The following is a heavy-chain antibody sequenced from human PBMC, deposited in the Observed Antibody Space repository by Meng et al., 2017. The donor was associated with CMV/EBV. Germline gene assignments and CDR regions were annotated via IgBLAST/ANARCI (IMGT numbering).Heavy chain of an antibody. Sequence: VRWVECGGGLVELWVSLRLSGEACGFTFSSYSMNWVRQAPGKGLEWVSSISSSSSYIYYADSVKGRFTISRDNAKNSLYLQMNSLRAEDTAVYYCARDSSSWYCDYWGQGTLVTVSS. J-gene: IGHJ4*02. CDR3: ARDSSSWYCDY. CDR1: GFTFSSYS. V-gene: IGHV3-21*01. D-gene: IGHD6-13*01. CDR2: ISSSSSYI.